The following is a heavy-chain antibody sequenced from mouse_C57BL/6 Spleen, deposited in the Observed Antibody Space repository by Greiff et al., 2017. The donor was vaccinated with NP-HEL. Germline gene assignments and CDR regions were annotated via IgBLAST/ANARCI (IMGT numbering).Heavy chain of an antibody. J-gene: IGHJ1*03. CDR3: ARDDDYGSSYRYFDV. CDR2: IDPEDGET. CDR1: GFNIKDYY. Sequence: EVKLMESGAELVKPGASVKLSCTASGFNIKDYYMHWVKQRTEQGLEWIGRIDPEDGETKYAPKFQGKATITADTSSNTAYLQLSSLTSEDTAVYYCARDDDYGSSYRYFDVWGTGTTVTVSS. V-gene: IGHV14-2*01. D-gene: IGHD1-1*01.